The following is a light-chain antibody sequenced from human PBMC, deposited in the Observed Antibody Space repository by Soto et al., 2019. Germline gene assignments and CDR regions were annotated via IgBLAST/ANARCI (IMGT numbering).Light chain of an antibody. V-gene: IGKV3-20*01. J-gene: IGKJ1*01. CDR2: GAS. Sequence: EIVLTQSPGTLSLSPGERATLSCRASQSVSSSYLAWYQQKPGQAPRLLIYGASSRATGIPDRFSGSGSGTDFTLTISRRKPEDFAVYYCQQYGSWTTFGQGTKGEIK. CDR3: QQYGSWTT. CDR1: QSVSSSY.